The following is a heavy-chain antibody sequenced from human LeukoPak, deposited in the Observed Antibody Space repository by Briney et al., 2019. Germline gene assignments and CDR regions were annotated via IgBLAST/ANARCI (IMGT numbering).Heavy chain of an antibody. CDR1: GVSISSYC. Sequence: SETLSLTCSVSGVSISSYCWTWIRQPPGKGLEWIGYLFYSGSPNYNASLTSRVTISVDTSKNQFSLKLTSVTAADTAVYYCARGGDSSGWYSIYYYYGMDVWGQGTTVTVSS. CDR2: LFYSGSP. V-gene: IGHV4-59*01. D-gene: IGHD6-19*01. J-gene: IGHJ6*02. CDR3: ARGGDSSGWYSIYYYYGMDV.